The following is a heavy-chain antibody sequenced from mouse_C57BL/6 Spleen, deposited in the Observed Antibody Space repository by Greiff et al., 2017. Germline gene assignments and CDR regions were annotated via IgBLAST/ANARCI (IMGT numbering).Heavy chain of an antibody. CDR1: GYAFSSSW. J-gene: IGHJ4*01. CDR2: IYPGDGDT. V-gene: IGHV1-82*01. CDR3: AREGSSTNYAMDD. Sequence: VQLQQSGPELVKPGASVKISCKASGYAFSSSWMNWVKQRPGKGLEWIGGIYPGDGDTNYNGKFKGKATLTADKSSSTAYMQLSSLTSEDSAVYLCAREGSSTNYAMDDWGQGTSVTVSS. D-gene: IGHD1-3*01.